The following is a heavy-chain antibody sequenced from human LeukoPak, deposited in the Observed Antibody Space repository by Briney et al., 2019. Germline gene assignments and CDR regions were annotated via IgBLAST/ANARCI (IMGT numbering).Heavy chain of an antibody. J-gene: IGHJ4*02. D-gene: IGHD2-2*01. CDR1: GYTFTSYD. Sequence: ASVKVSCKASGYTFTSYDINWVRQATGQGLEWMGWINPNSGGTNYAQKFQGRVTMTRDTSISTAYMELSRLRSDDTAVYYCARVLRAQPVLDYWGQGTLVTVSS. CDR2: INPNSGGT. V-gene: IGHV1-2*02. CDR3: ARVLRAQPVLDY.